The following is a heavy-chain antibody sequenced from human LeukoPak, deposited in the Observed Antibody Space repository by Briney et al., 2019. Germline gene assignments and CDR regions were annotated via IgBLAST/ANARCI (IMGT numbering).Heavy chain of an antibody. Sequence: SVKVSCKASGGTFSSYAISWVRQAPGQELEWMGRIIPILGIANYAQKFQGRVTITADKSTSTAYMELSSLRSEDTAVYYCARARGSYYYFDYWGQGTLVTVSS. CDR2: IIPILGIA. D-gene: IGHD1-26*01. V-gene: IGHV1-69*04. CDR3: ARARGSYYYFDY. CDR1: GGTFSSYA. J-gene: IGHJ4*02.